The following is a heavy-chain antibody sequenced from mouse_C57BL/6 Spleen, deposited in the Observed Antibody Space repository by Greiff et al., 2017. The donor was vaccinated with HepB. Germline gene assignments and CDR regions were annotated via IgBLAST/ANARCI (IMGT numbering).Heavy chain of an antibody. D-gene: IGHD2-1*01. CDR2: IYPGDGDT. J-gene: IGHJ4*01. CDR3: ARTNYAHFYAMDY. V-gene: IGHV1-82*01. Sequence: QVQLQQSGPELVKPGASVKISCKASGYAFSSSWMNWVKQRPGKGLEWIGRIYPGDGDTNYNGKFKGKATLTADKSSSTAYMQLSSLTSEDSAVYFCARTNYAHFYAMDYWGQGTSVTVSS. CDR1: GYAFSSSW.